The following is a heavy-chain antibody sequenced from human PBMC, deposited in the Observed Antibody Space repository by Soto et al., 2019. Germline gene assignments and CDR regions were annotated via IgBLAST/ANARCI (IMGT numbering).Heavy chain of an antibody. J-gene: IGHJ4*02. CDR1: GYTFTDYY. D-gene: IGHD3-3*01. CDR2: INPKSGGT. Sequence: AASVKVSYKASGYTFTDYYIHWVRQAPGQGLEWMGWINPKSGGTNYAQNFQGRVTMTRDTSSTTVSMELSRLRSEDTAVYYCASGGITFFGVIDYWGQGTLVTVSS. CDR3: ASGGITFFGVIDY. V-gene: IGHV1-2*02.